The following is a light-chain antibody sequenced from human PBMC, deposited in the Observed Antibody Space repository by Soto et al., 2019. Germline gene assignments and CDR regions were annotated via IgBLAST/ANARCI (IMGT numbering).Light chain of an antibody. CDR1: SSDVGGYNY. V-gene: IGLV2-14*01. Sequence: QSALTQPASVSGALGQSITISCTGTSSDVGGYNYVSWYQHHPGKDPKVVIFEVTKRPSGVSSRFSGSKSGNTASLTVSGLQAEDEGDYYCSSFTSSSTVLFGGGIKLTVL. J-gene: IGLJ2*01. CDR2: EVT. CDR3: SSFTSSSTVL.